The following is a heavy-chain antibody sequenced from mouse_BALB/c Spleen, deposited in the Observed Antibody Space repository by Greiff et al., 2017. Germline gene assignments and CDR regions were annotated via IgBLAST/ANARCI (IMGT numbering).Heavy chain of an antibody. CDR1: GFTFSSYA. D-gene: IGHD1-1*01. Sequence: EVKLVESGGGLVKPGGSLKLSCAASGFTFSSYAMSWVRQTPEKRLEWVASISSGGSTYYPDSVKGRFTISRDNARNILYLQMSSLRSEDTAMYYCARGGNYYGSSSYAMDYWGQGTSVTVSS. CDR2: ISSGGST. CDR3: ARGGNYYGSSSYAMDY. J-gene: IGHJ4*01. V-gene: IGHV5-6-5*01.